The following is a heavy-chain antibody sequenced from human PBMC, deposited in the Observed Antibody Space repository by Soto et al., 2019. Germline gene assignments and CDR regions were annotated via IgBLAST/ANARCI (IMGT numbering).Heavy chain of an antibody. CDR2: ISYDGSNK. CDR3: ARDQNSSGWFLSGGYFDP. V-gene: IGHV3-30-3*01. Sequence: GGSLRLSCAASGFTFSSYAMHWVRQAPGKGLEWVAVISYDGSNKYYADSVKGRFTISRDNSKNTLYLQMNSLRAEDTAVYYCARDQNSSGWFLSGGYFDPWGQGTLVTVSS. CDR1: GFTFSSYA. J-gene: IGHJ5*02. D-gene: IGHD6-19*01.